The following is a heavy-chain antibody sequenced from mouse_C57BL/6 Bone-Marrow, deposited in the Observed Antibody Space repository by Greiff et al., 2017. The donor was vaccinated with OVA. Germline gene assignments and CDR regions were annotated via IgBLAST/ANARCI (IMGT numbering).Heavy chain of an antibody. J-gene: IGHJ3*01. CDR2: IYPGDGDT. CDR1: GYAFSSSW. Sequence: VQLQESGPELVKPGASVKISCKASGYAFSSSWMNWVKQRPGKGLEWIGRIYPGDGDTNYNGKFKGKATLTADKSSSTAYMQLSSLTSEDSAVYFCAREGYPAWFAYWGQGTLVTVSA. D-gene: IGHD2-14*01. V-gene: IGHV1-82*01. CDR3: AREGYPAWFAY.